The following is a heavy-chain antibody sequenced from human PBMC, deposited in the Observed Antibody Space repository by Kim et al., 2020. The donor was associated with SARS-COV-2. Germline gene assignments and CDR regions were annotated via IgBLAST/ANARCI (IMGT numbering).Heavy chain of an antibody. Sequence: SETLSLTCTVSGGSISSSSYYWGWIRQPPGKGLEWIGSIYYSGSTYYNQSLKSRVTISVDTSKNQFSLKLSSVTAADTAVYYCASSPRGSSWYIDYWGQGTLVTVSS. CDR3: ASSPRGSSWYIDY. V-gene: IGHV4-39*07. D-gene: IGHD6-13*01. CDR1: GGSISSSSYY. J-gene: IGHJ4*02. CDR2: IYYSGST.